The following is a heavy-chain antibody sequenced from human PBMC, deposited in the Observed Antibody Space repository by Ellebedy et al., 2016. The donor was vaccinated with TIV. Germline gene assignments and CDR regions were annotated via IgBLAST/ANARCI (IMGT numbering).Heavy chain of an antibody. CDR3: AAAAGAGDDAFDI. D-gene: IGHD6-13*01. CDR2: ISSSSSTI. CDR1: GFTFSRYS. J-gene: IGHJ3*02. V-gene: IGHV3-48*01. Sequence: GGSLRLXXAASGFTFSRYSTNWVRQAPGKGLEWVSYISSSSSTIYYADSVKGRFTISRDKAKNSLYLQMNSLRAEDTAVYYCAAAAGAGDDAFDIWGQGTMVTVSS.